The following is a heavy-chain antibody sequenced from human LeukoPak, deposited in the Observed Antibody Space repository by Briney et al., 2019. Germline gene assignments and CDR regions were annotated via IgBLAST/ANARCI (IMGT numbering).Heavy chain of an antibody. D-gene: IGHD3-10*01. CDR3: ARDRVLGSGSSDY. Sequence: GGSLRLSCTVSGFTFSNYWMHWVRQASGKGLVWVSRIRGDGGDTNYADSVKGRFTVSRDNAKNTLYLQMNSLTTEDTAVYFCARDRVLGSGSSDYWGQGTLVTVSS. CDR2: IRGDGGDT. J-gene: IGHJ4*02. CDR1: GFTFSNYW. V-gene: IGHV3-74*01.